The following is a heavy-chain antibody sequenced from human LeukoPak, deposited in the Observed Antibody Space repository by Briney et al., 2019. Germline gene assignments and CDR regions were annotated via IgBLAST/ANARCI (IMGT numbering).Heavy chain of an antibody. D-gene: IGHD5-24*01. CDR1: GFMFSDYT. J-gene: IGHJ4*02. V-gene: IGHV3-48*01. CDR3: ARGQGLQLKSGSDY. CDR2: ISSSSRTI. Sequence: GGSLRLSCAASGFMFSDYTMNWVRQAPGKGLEWVSYISSSSRTIYYADSVKGRFTISRDNARNSLYLQMDSLRAEDTAVYYCARGQGLQLKSGSDYWGQGTLVTVSS.